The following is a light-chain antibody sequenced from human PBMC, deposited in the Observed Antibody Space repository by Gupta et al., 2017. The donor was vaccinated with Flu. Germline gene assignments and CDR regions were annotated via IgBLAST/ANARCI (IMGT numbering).Light chain of an antibody. CDR1: HDIMNY. J-gene: IGKJ1*01. V-gene: IGKV1-27*01. CDR2: AAS. CDR3: QKYDSDPLT. Sequence: PSFLSASLGDSVTITCRASHDIMNYLAWYQQRPGKGPKVLIYAASILQSGVPSRFSGRGFGTDFTLTISSLQPEDVATYYCQKYDSDPLTFGQGTKVEIK.